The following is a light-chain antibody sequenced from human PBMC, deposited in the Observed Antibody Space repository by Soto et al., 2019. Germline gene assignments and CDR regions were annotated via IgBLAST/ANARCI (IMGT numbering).Light chain of an antibody. J-gene: IGLJ3*02. V-gene: IGLV2-11*01. CDR1: SSDVGAYNY. CDR2: DVS. Sequence: QSVLTQPRSVSGSPGQSVTISCTGTSSDVGAYNYVSWYQQHPGKAPRLMIYDVSERPSGVPDRFSGSKSGNTASLTISGLQAEDEADYYCCSYAGGHAWVFGGGTQLTVL. CDR3: CSYAGGHAWV.